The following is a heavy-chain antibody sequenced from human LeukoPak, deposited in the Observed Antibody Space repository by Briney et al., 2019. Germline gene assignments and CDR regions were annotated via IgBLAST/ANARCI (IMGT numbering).Heavy chain of an antibody. D-gene: IGHD3-3*01. CDR3: AKDQTDFWSGYYDS. CDR1: GGSISSSS. CDR2: ISYDGSQK. J-gene: IGHJ4*02. V-gene: IGHV3-30*18. Sequence: PSETLSLTCTVSGGSISSSSSYWGWIRQTPGKGLEWVAMISYDGSQKYYADSVKDRFTISRDNSKNTVYLQMSSLRDEDTALFYCAKDQTDFWSGYYDSWGQGTLVTVSS.